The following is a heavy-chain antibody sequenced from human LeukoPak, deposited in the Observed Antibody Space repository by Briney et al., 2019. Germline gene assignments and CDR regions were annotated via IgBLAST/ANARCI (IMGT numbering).Heavy chain of an antibody. CDR2: IYSDSNT. Sequence: GSLRLSFAASGFTVSSNFMTWVRQAPGKGLEWVSLIYSDSNTYYADSVKGRFTISRDNSKNTLYLQMNSLRAEDTAVYYCARDCCNSAWYSDWGQGTLVTVSS. CDR3: ARDCCNSAWYSD. V-gene: IGHV3-53*01. J-gene: IGHJ4*02. CDR1: GFTVSSNF. D-gene: IGHD2/OR15-2a*01.